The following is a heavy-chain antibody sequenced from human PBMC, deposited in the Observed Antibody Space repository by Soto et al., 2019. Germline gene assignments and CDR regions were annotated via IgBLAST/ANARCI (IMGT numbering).Heavy chain of an antibody. D-gene: IGHD2-2*01. V-gene: IGHV3-66*01. CDR2: IYSGGST. CDR1: GFTVSSNY. Sequence: PGGSLRLSCAASGFTVSSNYMSWVRQAPGKGLEWVSVIYSGGSTYYADSVKGRFTISRDNSKNTLYLQMNSLRAEDTAVYYCAREDTSGYYYMDVWGKGTTVTVSS. CDR3: AREDTSGYYYMDV. J-gene: IGHJ6*03.